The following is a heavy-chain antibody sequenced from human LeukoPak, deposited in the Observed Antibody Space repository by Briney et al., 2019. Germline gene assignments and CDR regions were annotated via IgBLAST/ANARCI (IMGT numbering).Heavy chain of an antibody. CDR1: GFTFSSYS. CDR3: ARSTYYYDSSGYLYPSFFDY. V-gene: IGHV3-48*02. Sequence: GGSLRLSCAASGFTFSSYSMNWVRQAPGEGLEWVSYISRTSHTIYYADSVKGRFTISRDNAKNSLYLQMNSLRDEDTAVYYCARSTYYYDSSGYLYPSFFDYWGQGNLVTVSS. CDR2: ISRTSHTI. J-gene: IGHJ4*02. D-gene: IGHD3-22*01.